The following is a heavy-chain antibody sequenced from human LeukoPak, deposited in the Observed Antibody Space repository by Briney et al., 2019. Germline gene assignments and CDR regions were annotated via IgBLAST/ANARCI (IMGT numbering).Heavy chain of an antibody. J-gene: IGHJ4*02. CDR2: IYYSGST. D-gene: IGHD3-3*01. CDR1: GGSISSYY. Sequence: SETLSLTCTVSGGSISSYYWSWIRQPPGKGLVWIGYIYYSGSTNYNPSLKSRVTISVDTSKNQFSLKLSSVTAADTAVYYCARADYDLPIDYWGQGTLVTVSS. V-gene: IGHV4-59*01. CDR3: ARADYDLPIDY.